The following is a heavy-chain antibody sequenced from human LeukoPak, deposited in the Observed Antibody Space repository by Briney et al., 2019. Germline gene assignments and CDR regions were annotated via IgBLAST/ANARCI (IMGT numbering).Heavy chain of an antibody. CDR3: AKYLIAKGPPYGLDV. Sequence: GGSLRLSCAASGLTFSSYSMNWVRQAPGKGLEWVSFISSSSSYIYYADSVKGRFTISRDNAKNSLYLQMNSLRAEDTAVYHCAKYLIAKGPPYGLDVWGQGTTVTVSS. CDR2: ISSSSSYI. J-gene: IGHJ6*02. D-gene: IGHD2-21*01. CDR1: GLTFSSYS. V-gene: IGHV3-21*04.